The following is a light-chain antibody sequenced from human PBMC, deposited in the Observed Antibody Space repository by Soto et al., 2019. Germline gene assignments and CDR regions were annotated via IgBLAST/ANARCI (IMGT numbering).Light chain of an antibody. CDR2: GNS. Sequence: QSVLTQPPSVSGAPGQRVTISCTGSSSNIGAGYDVHWYQQLPGTAPKLLIYGNSNRPSGVPDRFSGSKSGTSASLAITGLLAEDEADYYCQSYDSSLIGGVFGGGTKLTVL. J-gene: IGLJ2*01. CDR3: QSYDSSLIGGV. V-gene: IGLV1-40*01. CDR1: SSNIGAGYD.